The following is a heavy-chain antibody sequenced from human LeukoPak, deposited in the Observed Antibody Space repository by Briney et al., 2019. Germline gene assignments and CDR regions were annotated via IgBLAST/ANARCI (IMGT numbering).Heavy chain of an antibody. Sequence: TPSETLSLTCTVSGGSISSSSYYWGWIRQPPGKGLEWIGSIYYSGSTYYNPSLKSRVTISVDTSKNQFSLKLSSVTAADTAVYYCARSVVVVVAATSHGYYGMDVWGQGTTVTVSS. D-gene: IGHD2-15*01. V-gene: IGHV4-39*01. CDR3: ARSVVVVVAATSHGYYGMDV. CDR1: GGSISSSSYY. J-gene: IGHJ6*02. CDR2: IYYSGST.